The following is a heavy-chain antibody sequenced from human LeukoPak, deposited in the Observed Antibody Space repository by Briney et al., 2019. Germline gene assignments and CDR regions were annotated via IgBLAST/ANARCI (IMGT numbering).Heavy chain of an antibody. D-gene: IGHD1-26*01. CDR2: IIPIFGTA. CDR3: ARDTSYSPGGY. J-gene: IGHJ4*02. V-gene: IGHV1-69*05. CDR1: GGTFSSYA. Sequence: SSVKVSCNASGGTFSSYAISWVRQAPGQGLEWMGRIIPIFGTANYAQKFQGRVTITTDESTSTAYMELSSLRSEDTAVYYCARDTSYSPGGYWGQGTLVTVSS.